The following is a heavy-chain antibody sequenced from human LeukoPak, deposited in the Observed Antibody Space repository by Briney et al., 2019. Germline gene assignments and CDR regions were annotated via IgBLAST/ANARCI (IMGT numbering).Heavy chain of an antibody. CDR2: ISSSSSTI. Sequence: GGSLRLSCAAPGFTFTSYSMSWVRQAPGKGLEWVSYISSSSSTISYADSVKGRFTISRDNAKNSLYLQMNSLRAEDTAVYYCARDFIAAAGPFDYWGQGTLVTVSS. V-gene: IGHV3-48*01. D-gene: IGHD6-13*01. J-gene: IGHJ4*02. CDR1: GFTFTSYS. CDR3: ARDFIAAAGPFDY.